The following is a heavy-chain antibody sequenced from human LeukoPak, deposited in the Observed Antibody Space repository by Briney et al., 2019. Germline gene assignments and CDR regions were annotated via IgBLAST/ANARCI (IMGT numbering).Heavy chain of an antibody. CDR2: ISGSGGST. D-gene: IGHD3-9*01. Sequence: GGSLRLSCAASGFTFSSYGMHWVRQAPGKGLEWVSAISGSGGSTYYADSVKGRFTISRDNSKNTLYLQMNSLRAEDTAVYYCTILKADVLRYFDWLLPPFEYWGQGTLVTVSS. CDR3: TILKADVLRYFDWLLPPFEY. CDR1: GFTFSSYG. V-gene: IGHV3-23*01. J-gene: IGHJ4*02.